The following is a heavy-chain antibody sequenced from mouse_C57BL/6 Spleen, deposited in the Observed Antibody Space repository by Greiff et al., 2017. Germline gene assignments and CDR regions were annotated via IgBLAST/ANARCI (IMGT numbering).Heavy chain of an antibody. D-gene: IGHD2-5*01. Sequence: EVMLVESGGGLVKPGGSLKLSCAASGFTFSDYGMHCVRQAPEKGLEWVVYISSGSSTIYYADTVKGRFTISRDNAKNTLFLQMTSLRSEDTAMYYCAMSNYVAMDYWGQGTSVTVSS. CDR1: GFTFSDYG. J-gene: IGHJ4*01. CDR3: AMSNYVAMDY. CDR2: ISSGSSTI. V-gene: IGHV5-17*01.